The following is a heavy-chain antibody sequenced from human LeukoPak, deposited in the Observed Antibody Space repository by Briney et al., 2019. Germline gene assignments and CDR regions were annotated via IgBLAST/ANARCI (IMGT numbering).Heavy chain of an antibody. V-gene: IGHV4-59*08. CDR3: ARRGAYSGNDLAWYFDL. J-gene: IGHJ2*01. CDR2: IYYSGST. CDR1: GGFISSYY. D-gene: IGHD5-12*01. Sequence: PSETLSLTCTVSGGFISSYYWSWIRQPPGKGLEWIGYIYYSGSTGYNPSLKSRVTMSADTSKNQFSLRLSSVTAADTAVYYCARRGAYSGNDLAWYFDLWGRGTLVTVSS.